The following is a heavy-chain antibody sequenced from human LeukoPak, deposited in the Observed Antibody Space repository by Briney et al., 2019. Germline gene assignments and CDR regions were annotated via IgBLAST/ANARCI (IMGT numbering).Heavy chain of an antibody. CDR3: ARVPRQSSPRTSIRYFDWLSIHYYGMDV. CDR1: GFTFSSYG. J-gene: IGHJ6*02. CDR2: ISSSSSYI. D-gene: IGHD3-9*01. Sequence: TGGSLRLSCAASGFTFSSYGMDWVRQAPGKGLEWVSSISSSSSYIYYADSVKGRFTISRDNAKNSLYLQMNSLRAEDTAVYYCARVPRQSSPRTSIRYFDWLSIHYYGMDVWGQGTTVIVSS. V-gene: IGHV3-21*01.